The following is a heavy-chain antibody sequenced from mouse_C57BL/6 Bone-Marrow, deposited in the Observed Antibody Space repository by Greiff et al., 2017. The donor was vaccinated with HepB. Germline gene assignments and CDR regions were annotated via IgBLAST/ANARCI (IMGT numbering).Heavy chain of an antibody. CDR2: IDPENGAT. J-gene: IGHJ1*03. CDR3: TTLLRYPGYFDV. V-gene: IGHV14-4*01. D-gene: IGHD1-1*01. CDR1: GFNINDDY. Sequence: VQLQQSGAELVRPGASVKLSCTASGFNINDDYMHWVKQRPEQGLEWIGWIDPENGATEYASKFQGKATITADTSSNTAYLQLSSLTSEDTAVYYCTTLLRYPGYFDVWGTGTTVTVSS.